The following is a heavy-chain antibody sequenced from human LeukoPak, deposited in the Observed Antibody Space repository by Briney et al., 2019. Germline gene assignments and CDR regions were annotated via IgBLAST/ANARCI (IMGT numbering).Heavy chain of an antibody. V-gene: IGHV4-59*01. J-gene: IGHJ4*02. CDR3: ARAYGSYSFDY. CDR2: GSYSGST. D-gene: IGHD1-26*01. CDR1: GGSISSYY. Sequence: SETLSLTCTVSGGSISSYYWDWIRQPPGKGLEWIGYGSYSGSTDYNPSLKSRVTISVDTSKNQFSLKLSSVTAADTAVYYCARAYGSYSFDYWGQGTLVTVSS.